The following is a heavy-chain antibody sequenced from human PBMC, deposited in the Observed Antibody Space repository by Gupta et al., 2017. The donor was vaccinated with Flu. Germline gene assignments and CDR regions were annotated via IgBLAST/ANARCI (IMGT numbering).Heavy chain of an antibody. CDR2: ISWNSGSI. V-gene: IGHV3-9*01. CDR3: AKFRAGYYWSGAFDI. D-gene: IGHD3-22*01. Sequence: EVQLVESGGGLVQPGRSLRLSCAASGFTFDDYAMHWVRQAPGKGLEWVSGISWNSGSIGYADSVKGRFTISRDNAKNSLYLQMNSLRAEDTALYYCAKFRAGYYWSGAFDIWGQGTMVTVSS. J-gene: IGHJ3*02. CDR1: GFTFDDYA.